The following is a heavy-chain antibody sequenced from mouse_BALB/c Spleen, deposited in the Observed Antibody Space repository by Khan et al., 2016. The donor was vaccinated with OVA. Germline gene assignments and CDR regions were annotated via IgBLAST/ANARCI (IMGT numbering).Heavy chain of an antibody. Sequence: DVRLVESGGGLVKPGGSLKLSCAASGFTFSTYAMSWVRQTPEKRLEWVATISSDGDYTYYPDNVTGRFTISRDNAKNTMYLQMSSLRTEDTAMDYCARSPYGNFAYWGQGTLVTVSA. D-gene: IGHD2-1*01. CDR1: GFTFSTYA. V-gene: IGHV5-9-1*01. CDR2: ISSDGDYT. CDR3: ARSPYGNFAY. J-gene: IGHJ3*01.